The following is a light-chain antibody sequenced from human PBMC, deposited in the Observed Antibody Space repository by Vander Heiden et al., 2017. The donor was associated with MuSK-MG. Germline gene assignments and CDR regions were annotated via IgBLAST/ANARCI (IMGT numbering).Light chain of an antibody. CDR1: QSVLYSSKNKNY. CDR2: WAS. Sequence: DIVMTQSPDSLAVSLGERATINCKSSQSVLYSSKNKNYLAWYQQKPRQPPKLLIYWASTRESGVPDRFSGSGSGTDFTLTISSLQAEDVAVYYCQQYYSTPQTFGQGTKVEIK. J-gene: IGKJ1*01. CDR3: QQYYSTPQT. V-gene: IGKV4-1*01.